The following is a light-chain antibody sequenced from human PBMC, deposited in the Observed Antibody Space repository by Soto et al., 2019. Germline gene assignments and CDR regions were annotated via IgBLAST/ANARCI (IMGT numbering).Light chain of an antibody. CDR3: QQYYKWPLT. J-gene: IGKJ4*01. CDR1: ESVSNN. V-gene: IGKV3D-15*01. CDR2: ATS. Sequence: EIVMTQSPCTLSVSPREIVIFSFMASESVSNNLAWYQQKPGQAPRLLIFATSTRATGVAARFSGGGSGTEFTLTISSLQSDDFAVFYCQQYYKWPLTFGRGTKVDIK.